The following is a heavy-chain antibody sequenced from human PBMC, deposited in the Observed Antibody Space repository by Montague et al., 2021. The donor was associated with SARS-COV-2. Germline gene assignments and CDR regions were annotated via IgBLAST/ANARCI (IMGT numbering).Heavy chain of an antibody. Sequence: SETLSLTCLVSGGSISSSSFYWGWIRQPPGKGPEWIGSLFSDGNTYYNPSLRGRVSVSVDKSKNQFSLMVRSVTAADTAVYFCARDYGDYLDSWGQGSLVIVSS. CDR3: ARDYGDYLDS. CDR1: GGSISSSSFY. D-gene: IGHD4-17*01. V-gene: IGHV4-39*01. J-gene: IGHJ4*02. CDR2: LFSDGNT.